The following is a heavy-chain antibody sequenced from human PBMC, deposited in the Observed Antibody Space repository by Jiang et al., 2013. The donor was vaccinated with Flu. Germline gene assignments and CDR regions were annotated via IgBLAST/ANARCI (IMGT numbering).Heavy chain of an antibody. J-gene: IGHJ5*02. D-gene: IGHD3-22*01. Sequence: GLLKPSETLSLTCTVSGGSISSYYWSWIRQPPGKGLEWIGYIYYSGSTNYNPSLKSRVTISVDTSKNQFSLKLSSVTAADTAVYYCARGYYDSSGYSNWFDPWGQGTLVTVSS. CDR3: ARGYYDSSGYSNWFDP. CDR1: GGSISSYY. CDR2: IYYSGST. V-gene: IGHV4-59*01.